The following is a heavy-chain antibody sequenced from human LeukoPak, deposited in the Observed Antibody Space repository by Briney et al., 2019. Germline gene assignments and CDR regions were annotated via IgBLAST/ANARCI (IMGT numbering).Heavy chain of an antibody. V-gene: IGHV4-30-4*07. D-gene: IGHD5-18*01. Sequence: SETLSLTCAVSGGSISSGGYSWSWIRQPPGKGLEWIGYIYYSGSTYYNPSLKSRVTISVDTSKNQFSLKLSSVTAADTAVYYCARRNSYADAFDIWGQGTMVTVSS. CDR2: IYYSGST. CDR1: GGSISSGGYS. J-gene: IGHJ3*02. CDR3: ARRNSYADAFDI.